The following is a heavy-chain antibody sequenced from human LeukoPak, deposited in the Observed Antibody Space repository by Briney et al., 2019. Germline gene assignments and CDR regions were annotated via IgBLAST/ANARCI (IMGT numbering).Heavy chain of an antibody. V-gene: IGHV4-59*01. Sequence: SETLSLTCSVSGGSISPYYWRWIRQPPGKGLERILYIYYSGTTNYNPSIQSLVTISVATSKNQFSLKLSSVNAAVMALYYCARDLAPAGVFDYWGQGPLVTVSS. CDR2: IYYSGTT. CDR3: ARDLAPAGVFDY. CDR1: GGSISPYY. J-gene: IGHJ4*02. D-gene: IGHD2-2*01.